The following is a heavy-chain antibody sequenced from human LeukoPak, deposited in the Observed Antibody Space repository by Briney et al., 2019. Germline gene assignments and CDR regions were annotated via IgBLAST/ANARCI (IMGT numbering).Heavy chain of an antibody. Sequence: GGSLRLSCAASGFTFSSYWMSWVRQAPEKGLEWVANIKQDESEKYYVDSVKGRFTISRDNAKNSLYLQMNSLRAEDTAVYYCARVYGPGRNLDLLYWGQGTLVTVSS. J-gene: IGHJ4*02. D-gene: IGHD3-10*01. CDR2: IKQDESEK. CDR3: ARVYGPGRNLDLLY. V-gene: IGHV3-7*01. CDR1: GFTFSSYW.